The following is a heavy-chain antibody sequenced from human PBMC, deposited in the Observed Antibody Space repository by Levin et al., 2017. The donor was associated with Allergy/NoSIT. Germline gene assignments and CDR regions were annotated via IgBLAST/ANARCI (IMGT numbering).Heavy chain of an antibody. Sequence: KISCKVSGDTFSNYAISWVRQAPGQGLEWMGGIIPFFDTAKYAQKFQGTVTITADKSTSTAYMELSSLRSADTAVFYCAARRAYSYGSYFDYWGQGTLVNVSS. D-gene: IGHD5-18*01. V-gene: IGHV1-69*06. CDR1: GDTFSNYA. J-gene: IGHJ4*02. CDR3: AARRAYSYGSYFDY. CDR2: IIPFFDTA.